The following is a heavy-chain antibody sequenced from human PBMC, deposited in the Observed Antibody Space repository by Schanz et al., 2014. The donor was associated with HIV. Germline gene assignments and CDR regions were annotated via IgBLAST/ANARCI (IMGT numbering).Heavy chain of an antibody. J-gene: IGHJ4*02. V-gene: IGHV4-34*01. CDR2: INHSGST. Sequence: QVQLQQWGAGLLKPSETLSLTCAVYGGSFSVYSWSWIRQPPGKGLQWIGEINHSGSTHYNPALKTRITNSSDTSKNQFFLRLNTVTAADTAVYYCARTPYSFDYWGQGTLVTVSS. CDR3: ARTPYSFDY. CDR1: GGSFSVYS.